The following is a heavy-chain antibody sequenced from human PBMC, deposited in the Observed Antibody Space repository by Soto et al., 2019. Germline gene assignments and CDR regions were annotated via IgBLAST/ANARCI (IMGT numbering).Heavy chain of an antibody. J-gene: IGHJ5*02. CDR2: INHSGST. CDR1: GGSFSGYY. Sequence: QVQLQQWGAGLLKPSETLSLTCAVYGGSFSGYYWSWIRQPPGKGLEWIGEINHSGSTNYNPSLKSRVTISVDTSKNQFSLKLSSVTAADTAVYYCARGAKDFWSGGNWFDPWGQGTLVTVSS. CDR3: ARGAKDFWSGGNWFDP. D-gene: IGHD3-3*01. V-gene: IGHV4-34*01.